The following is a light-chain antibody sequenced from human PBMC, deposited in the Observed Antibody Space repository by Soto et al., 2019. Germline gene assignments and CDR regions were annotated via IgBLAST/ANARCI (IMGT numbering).Light chain of an antibody. CDR3: QSYDSSLSGVV. V-gene: IGLV1-40*01. CDR2: GNS. CDR1: SSQIGAGYD. Sequence: SVLTQPPSVSWAPGQRVTLSCTGSSSQIGAGYDVHWYQQLPGTAPKLLIYGNSNRPSGVPDRFSGSKSGTSASLAITGLQAEDEADYYCQSYDSSLSGVVFGGGTKLTVL. J-gene: IGLJ2*01.